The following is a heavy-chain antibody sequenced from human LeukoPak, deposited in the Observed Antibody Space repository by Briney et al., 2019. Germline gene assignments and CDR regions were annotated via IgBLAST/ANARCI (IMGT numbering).Heavy chain of an antibody. CDR3: ACISGYDFSDTFDY. J-gene: IGHJ4*02. Sequence: PGGSLRLSCAASGFTFSSYEMNWVRQAPGKGLEWVSYISSSSSYIYYADSVKGRFTISRDNAKNSLYLQMNSLRAEDTAVYYCACISGYDFSDTFDYWGQGTLVTVSS. CDR1: GFTFSSYE. V-gene: IGHV3-21*05. D-gene: IGHD5-12*01. CDR2: ISSSSSYI.